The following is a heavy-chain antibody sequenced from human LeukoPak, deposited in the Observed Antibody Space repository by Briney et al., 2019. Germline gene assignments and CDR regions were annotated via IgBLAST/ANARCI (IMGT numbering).Heavy chain of an antibody. CDR2: ISSSSSYT. V-gene: IGHV3-11*03. CDR3: ARARGNCGGDCYPFDY. D-gene: IGHD2-21*02. Sequence: GGSLRLSCAASGFTFSDYYMRWIRQAPGKGLEWVSYISSSSSYTNYADSVKGRFTISRDNAKNSLYLQMNSLRAEDTAVYYCARARGNCGGDCYPFDYWGQGTLVTVSS. J-gene: IGHJ4*02. CDR1: GFTFSDYY.